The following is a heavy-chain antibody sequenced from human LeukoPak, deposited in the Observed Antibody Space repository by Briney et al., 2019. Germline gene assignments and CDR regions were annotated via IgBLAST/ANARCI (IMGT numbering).Heavy chain of an antibody. CDR2: ISGSGGST. J-gene: IGHJ1*01. Sequence: GGSLRLSCAASGFTFSSYAMSWVRQAPGKGLEWVSAISGSGGSTYYADSVKGRFTISRDNSKNTLYLQMNSLRAEDTAVYYCAKLESAWYQRWYFQHWGQGTLVTVSS. V-gene: IGHV3-23*01. D-gene: IGHD2-2*01. CDR3: AKLESAWYQRWYFQH. CDR1: GFTFSSYA.